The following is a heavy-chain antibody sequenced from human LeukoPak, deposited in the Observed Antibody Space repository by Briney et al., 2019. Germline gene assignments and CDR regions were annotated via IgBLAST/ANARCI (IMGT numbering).Heavy chain of an antibody. CDR2: INAGNGNT. Sequence: ASVKVSCKASGYTFTSYAMHWVRQAPGQRLEWMGWINAGNGNTKYSQKFQGRVTITRDTSASTAYMELSSLRSEDTAVYYCAMKVGATMPRYFDYWGQGTLVTVSS. J-gene: IGHJ4*02. CDR3: AMKVGATMPRYFDY. V-gene: IGHV1-3*01. D-gene: IGHD1-26*01. CDR1: GYTFTSYA.